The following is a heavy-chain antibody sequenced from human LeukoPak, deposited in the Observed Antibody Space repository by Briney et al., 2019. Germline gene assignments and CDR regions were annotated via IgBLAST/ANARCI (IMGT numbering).Heavy chain of an antibody. Sequence: ASVTISCKASGYTFTDYYMHWVQQAPGKGLEWMGRVDPEDGETIYAEKFQGRVTITADTSTDTAYMELSSLRSEDTAVYYCATGGTARAAFDYWGQGTLVTVSS. J-gene: IGHJ4*02. CDR3: ATGGTARAAFDY. CDR2: VDPEDGET. CDR1: GYTFTDYY. V-gene: IGHV1-69-2*01. D-gene: IGHD3-16*01.